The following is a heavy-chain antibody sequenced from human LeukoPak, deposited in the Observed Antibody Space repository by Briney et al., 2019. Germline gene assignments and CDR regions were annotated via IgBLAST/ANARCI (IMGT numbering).Heavy chain of an antibody. CDR2: ISSSSSYI. CDR3: ARLGGVGAPFDY. V-gene: IGHV3-21*01. D-gene: IGHD3-16*01. Sequence: GGSLRLSCAASGFTFGSYSMNWVRQAPGKGLEWVSSISSSSSYIYYADSVKGRFTISRDNAKNSLYLQMSSLRAEDTAVYYCARLGGVGAPFDYWGQGTLVTVSS. J-gene: IGHJ4*02. CDR1: GFTFGSYS.